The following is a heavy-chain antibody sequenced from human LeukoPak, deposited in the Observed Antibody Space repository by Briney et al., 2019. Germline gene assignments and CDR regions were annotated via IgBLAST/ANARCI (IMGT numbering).Heavy chain of an antibody. CDR1: GGSISSGGYY. CDR2: IYYSGST. D-gene: IGHD2-15*01. V-gene: IGHV4-31*03. Sequence: SETLSLTCTVSGGSISSGGYYWSWIRQHPGKGLEWIGYIYYSGSTYYNPSLKSRVTISVDTSKNQFSLKLSSVTAADTAVYYCARAPQYCSGGSCYSLVSAFNNWFDPGAREPWSPSPQ. CDR3: ARAPQYCSGGSCYSLVSAFNNWFDP. J-gene: IGHJ5*02.